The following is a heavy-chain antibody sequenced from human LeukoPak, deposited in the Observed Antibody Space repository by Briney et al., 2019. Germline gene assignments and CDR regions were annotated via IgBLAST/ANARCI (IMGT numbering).Heavy chain of an antibody. CDR1: GGSISSYY. J-gene: IGHJ4*02. D-gene: IGHD5-12*01. CDR2: IYYSGIT. V-gene: IGHV4-59*08. CDR3: ARHLYSGYDRVFDY. Sequence: PSETLSLTCAVSGGSISSYYWIWIQQPPGKGLEWIGYIYYSGITNYNPSLKSRVTISVDTSKNQFSLKLSSVTAADTAVYYCARHLYSGYDRVFDYWGQGTLVTVSS.